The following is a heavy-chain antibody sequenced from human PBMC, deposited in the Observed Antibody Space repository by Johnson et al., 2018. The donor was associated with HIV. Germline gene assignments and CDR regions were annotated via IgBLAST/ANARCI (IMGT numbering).Heavy chain of an antibody. CDR1: GFTFSRYW. CDR3: ARDLYYYDSSDYYSNAFDI. CDR2: IKQDGNNK. Sequence: VQLVESGGGLVQPGGSLRLSCAASGFTFSRYWMSWVRQAPGKGLEWVANIKQDGNNKYYADSVKGRFTISRDNAKNTLYLQMNSLRAEDTAVYYCARDLYYYDSSDYYSNAFDIWGPGTMVTVSS. J-gene: IGHJ3*02. D-gene: IGHD3-22*01. V-gene: IGHV3-7*01.